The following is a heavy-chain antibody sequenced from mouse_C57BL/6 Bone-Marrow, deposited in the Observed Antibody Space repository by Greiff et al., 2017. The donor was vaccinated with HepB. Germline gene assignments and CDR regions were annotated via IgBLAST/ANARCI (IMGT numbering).Heavy chain of an antibody. Sequence: VKLVESGAELARPGASVKLSCKASGYTFTSYGISWVKQRTGQGLEWIGEIYPRSGNTYYNEKFKGKATLTADKSSSTAYMELRSLTSEDSAVYFCAREGPWFAYWGQGTLVTVSA. CDR3: AREGPWFAY. V-gene: IGHV1-81*01. CDR2: IYPRSGNT. J-gene: IGHJ3*01. CDR1: GYTFTSYG.